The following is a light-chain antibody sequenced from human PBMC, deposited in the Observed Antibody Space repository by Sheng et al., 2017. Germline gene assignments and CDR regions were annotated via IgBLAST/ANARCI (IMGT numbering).Light chain of an antibody. Sequence: DVQMTQSPSSVSASVGDRVTITCRASQGISRWLVWYQQKPGKAPKLLIYAASTLESGVPSRFSGSGSGTDFTLTISNLQPEDFATYYCQQANSFPFTFGPGTKVDFK. CDR3: QQANSFPFT. J-gene: IGKJ3*01. CDR2: AAS. CDR1: QGISRW. V-gene: IGKV1-12*02.